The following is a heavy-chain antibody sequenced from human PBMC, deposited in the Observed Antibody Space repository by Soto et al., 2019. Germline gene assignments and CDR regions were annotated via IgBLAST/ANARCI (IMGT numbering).Heavy chain of an antibody. J-gene: IGHJ3*02. D-gene: IGHD3-16*01. Sequence: GGSLRLSCAASGFTFSSYAMSWVRQAPGKGLEWVSTISGSGGSTYYADSVKGRFTISRDNSKNTLYLQMNSLRAEDTAVYYCAKVEGVTWVANAFDIWGQGTMVTVSS. CDR2: ISGSGGST. CDR3: AKVEGVTWVANAFDI. V-gene: IGHV3-23*01. CDR1: GFTFSSYA.